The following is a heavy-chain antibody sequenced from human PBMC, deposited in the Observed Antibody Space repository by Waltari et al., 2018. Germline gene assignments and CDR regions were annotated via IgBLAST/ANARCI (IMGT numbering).Heavy chain of an antibody. V-gene: IGHV4-39*01. D-gene: IGHD5-12*01. Sequence: QLQLQESGPGPVKPSETLSLTCSVSGGSIDTPKHCWSWIRQPPGQGLEWIGTISYAGTTYTNPSLRSRLTMSRDTSKNQLSLTLGSTTAADTAVYYCATYIGASVGTAAFDVWGQGTMVTVSS. J-gene: IGHJ3*01. CDR3: ATYIGASVGTAAFDV. CDR1: GGSIDTPKHC. CDR2: ISYAGTT.